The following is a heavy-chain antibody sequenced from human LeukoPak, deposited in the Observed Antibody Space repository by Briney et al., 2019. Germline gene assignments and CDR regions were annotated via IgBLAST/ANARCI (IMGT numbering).Heavy chain of an antibody. Sequence: TSETLSLTCTVSGGSISSSSYYWGWIRQPPGKGLEWIGNTYYSGSTYYNPSLKSRVTISIDTSKNQFSLKLSSVTAADTAVYYCARERAVTTYYYFDYWGQGTLVTVPS. D-gene: IGHD4-17*01. V-gene: IGHV4-39*07. J-gene: IGHJ4*02. CDR1: GGSISSSSYY. CDR2: TYYSGST. CDR3: ARERAVTTYYYFDY.